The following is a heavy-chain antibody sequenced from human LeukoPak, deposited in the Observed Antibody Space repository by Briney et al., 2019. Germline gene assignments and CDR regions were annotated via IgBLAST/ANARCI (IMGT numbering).Heavy chain of an antibody. D-gene: IGHD3-3*01. CDR2: IIPIFGTA. Sequence: GASVKVSCKASGGTFSSYAISWVRQAPGQGLEWMGGIIPIFGTANYAQKFQGRVTITADESTSTAYMELSSLRSEDTAVYYCARSSNPFSDFWSGYGAGGYWGQGTLVTVSS. CDR3: ARSSNPFSDFWSGYGAGGY. J-gene: IGHJ4*02. CDR1: GGTFSSYA. V-gene: IGHV1-69*01.